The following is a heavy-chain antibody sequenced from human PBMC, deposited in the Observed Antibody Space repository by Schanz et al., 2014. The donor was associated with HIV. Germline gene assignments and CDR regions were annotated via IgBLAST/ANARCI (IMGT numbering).Heavy chain of an antibody. J-gene: IGHJ6*02. CDR2: INSDGSST. D-gene: IGHD6-6*01. CDR1: GFMFSTYA. CDR3: ANTEFPYSSSSDYYYGMDV. Sequence: DVQLVESGGGLEQPGGSLRLSCAASGFMFSTYAMHWVRQAPGKGLEWVSRINSDGSSTSYADSVKGRFTISRDNSKNTLYLQMNSLRAEDTAVYFCANTEFPYSSSSDYYYGMDVWGQGTTVTVSS. V-gene: IGHV3-74*02.